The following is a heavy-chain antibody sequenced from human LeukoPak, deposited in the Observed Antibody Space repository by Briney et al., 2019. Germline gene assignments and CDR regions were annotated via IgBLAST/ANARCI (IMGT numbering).Heavy chain of an antibody. CDR3: ARRERTYYYDSSGYFVDV. CDR1: GGSISSYY. CDR2: IYYSGST. V-gene: IGHV4-59*01. Sequence: SETLSLTCTVSGGSISSYYWSWIRQPPGKGLEWIGYIYYSGSTKYNPSLKSRVTISLDTSKNQFSLKLSSVTAADTAVYYCARRERTYYYDSSGYFVDVWGQGTTVTVSS. D-gene: IGHD3-22*01. J-gene: IGHJ6*02.